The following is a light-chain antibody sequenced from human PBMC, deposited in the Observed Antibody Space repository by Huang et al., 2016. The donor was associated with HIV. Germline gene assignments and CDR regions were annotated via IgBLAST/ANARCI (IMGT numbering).Light chain of an antibody. CDR3: QQSYSAPYT. CDR2: AAS. CDR1: QSIRNH. V-gene: IGKV1-39*01. J-gene: IGKJ2*01. Sequence: DIQMTQSPSSPSASVGDRVTITCRASQSIRNHLNWYQQKPGEVPKLRIYAASSLQCGVPSRFSGSGSGTEFTLIISSLQREDGATYYCQQSYSAPYTFGQGTKVQIK.